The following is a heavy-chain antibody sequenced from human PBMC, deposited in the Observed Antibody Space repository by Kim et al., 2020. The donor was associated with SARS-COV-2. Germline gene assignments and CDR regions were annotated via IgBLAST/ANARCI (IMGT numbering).Heavy chain of an antibody. CDR2: IYYSGST. CDR1: GGSISSYY. Sequence: SETLSLTCTVSGGSISSYYWSWIRQPPGKGLEWIGYIYYSGSTNHNPSLKSRVTISVDTSKNQFSLKLSSVTAADTAVYYCARGYSSSHSWFDPWGQGTLVTVSS. V-gene: IGHV4-59*01. D-gene: IGHD6-13*01. J-gene: IGHJ5*02. CDR3: ARGYSSSHSWFDP.